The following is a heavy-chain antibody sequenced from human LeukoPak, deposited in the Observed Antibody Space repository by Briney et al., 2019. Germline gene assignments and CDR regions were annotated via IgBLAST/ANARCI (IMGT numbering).Heavy chain of an antibody. CDR1: GGSISSSSYY. V-gene: IGHV4-39*07. D-gene: IGHD3-22*01. CDR3: ARDRGDYNSSGYYFDY. CDR2: IYFSGTT. J-gene: IGHJ4*02. Sequence: SETLSLTCTVSGGSISSSSYYWGWIRQPPGKGLEWTGSIYFSGTTYYNPSLKSRVTISVDTSKNQFSLKLSSVTAADTAVYYCARDRGDYNSSGYYFDYWGQGTLVTVSS.